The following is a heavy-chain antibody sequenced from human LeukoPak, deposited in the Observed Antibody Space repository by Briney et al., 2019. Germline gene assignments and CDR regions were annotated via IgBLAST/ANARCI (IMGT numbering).Heavy chain of an antibody. CDR3: ARDHDSSGYYDYYFDY. V-gene: IGHV3-7*01. CDR1: GFTFTKFW. CDR2: IQEDGKKE. Sequence: GGSLRLSCEASGFTFTKFWMSWVRQAPGKGLEWVANIQEDGKKENYVDSVRGRFTISRDNSKNTLYLQMNSLRAEDTAVNYCARDHDSSGYYDYYFDYWGQGTLLTVSS. J-gene: IGHJ4*02. D-gene: IGHD3-22*01.